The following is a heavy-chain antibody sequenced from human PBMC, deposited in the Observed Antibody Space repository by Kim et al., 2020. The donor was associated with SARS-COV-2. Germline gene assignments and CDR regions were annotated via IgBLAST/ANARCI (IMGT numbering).Heavy chain of an antibody. D-gene: IGHD3-3*02. Sequence: GGSLRLSCAASRFPFSNYWMTWVRQAPGKGLEWVANIKRDGREKYNADSVKGRFTISRDNAKNSLYLQMTSMRVEDTAVYYCARDVFEFLLVNAMDVWG. CDR1: RFPFSNYW. CDR3: ARDVFEFLLVNAMDV. CDR2: IKRDGREK. J-gene: IGHJ6*02. V-gene: IGHV3-7*01.